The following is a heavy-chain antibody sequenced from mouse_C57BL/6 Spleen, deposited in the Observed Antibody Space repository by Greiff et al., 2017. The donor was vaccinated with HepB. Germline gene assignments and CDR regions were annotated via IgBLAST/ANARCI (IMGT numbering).Heavy chain of an antibody. J-gene: IGHJ4*01. CDR2: IYPGSGST. D-gene: IGHD2-5*01. CDR1: GYTFTSYW. CDR3: ARVYYSKGYAMDY. V-gene: IGHV1-55*01. Sequence: QVQLKQPGAELVKPGASVKMSCKASGYTFTSYWITWVKQRPGQGLEWIGDIYPGSGSTNYNEKFKSKATLTVDTSSSTAYMQLSSLTSEDSAVYYCARVYYSKGYAMDYWGQGTSVTVSS.